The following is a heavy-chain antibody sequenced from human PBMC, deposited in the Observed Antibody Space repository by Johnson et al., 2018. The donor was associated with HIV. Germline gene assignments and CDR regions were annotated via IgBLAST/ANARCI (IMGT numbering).Heavy chain of an antibody. V-gene: IGHV3-30*02. Sequence: QVQLVESGGGVVQPGGSLRLSCAASGFTFSSYGMHWVRQAPGKGLEWVAFIQYDGSNKYYADSLKGRFTISRDNSKNTVYLQMNSLRAEDMAVYYCARGGLEMATITDAFDIWGQGTMVIVSS. CDR3: ARGGLEMATITDAFDI. CDR1: GFTFSSYG. J-gene: IGHJ3*02. CDR2: IQYDGSNK. D-gene: IGHD5-24*01.